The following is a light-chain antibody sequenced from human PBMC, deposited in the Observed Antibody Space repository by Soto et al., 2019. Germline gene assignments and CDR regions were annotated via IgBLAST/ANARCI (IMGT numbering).Light chain of an antibody. Sequence: VMTQTPLSLAVAPGELASISCKSSHSLLHITGETFLFWYLQKPGQSTQLLIYEVSTRVSGVPDRFSGSGSGTDFTLEISRVETDDVGIYYCMQSTQLPPTFGQGTRLEI. CDR1: HSLLHITGETF. J-gene: IGKJ5*01. V-gene: IGKV2D-29*02. CDR3: MQSTQLPPT. CDR2: EVS.